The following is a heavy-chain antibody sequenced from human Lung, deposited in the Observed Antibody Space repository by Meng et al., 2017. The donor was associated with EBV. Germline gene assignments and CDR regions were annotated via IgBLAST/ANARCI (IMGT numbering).Heavy chain of an antibody. Sequence: QVQLPESGPGLVKPSQTLSLTCNVSGGSISSGGHYWSWIRQHPGKSLEWIGYIYYSGSTYYNPSLKSLVSISVDTSNNQFSLKLSSVTAADTAVYYCARAVDTGYFDYWGQGTLVTVSS. V-gene: IGHV4-31*01. CDR1: GGSISSGGHY. D-gene: IGHD5-18*01. CDR2: IYYSGST. J-gene: IGHJ4*02. CDR3: ARAVDTGYFDY.